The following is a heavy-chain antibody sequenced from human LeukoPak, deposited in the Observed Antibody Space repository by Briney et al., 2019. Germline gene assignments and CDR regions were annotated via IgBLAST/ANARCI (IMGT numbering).Heavy chain of an antibody. V-gene: IGHV4-30-2*01. CDR2: IYHSGST. CDR3: ARDLNSSSWFDP. Sequence: KASETLSLTCTVSGGSISSGDYYWSWIRQPPGKGLEWIGYIYHSGSTYYNPSLKSRVTISVDRSRNQFSLKLSSVTAADTAVYYCARDLNSSSWFDPWGQGTLVTVSS. J-gene: IGHJ5*02. CDR1: GGSISSGDYY. D-gene: IGHD6-6*01.